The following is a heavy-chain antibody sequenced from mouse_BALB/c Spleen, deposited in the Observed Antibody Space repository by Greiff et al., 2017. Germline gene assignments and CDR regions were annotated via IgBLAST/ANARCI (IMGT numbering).Heavy chain of an antibody. D-gene: IGHD2-3*01. CDR2: IDPSDSET. CDR1: GYSFTSYW. Sequence: QVQLQQSGPQLVRPGASVKISCKASGYSFTSYWMHWVKQRPGQGLEWIGMIDPSDSETRLNQKFKDKATLTVDKSSSTAYMQLSSPTSEDSAVYDCARGDGYYVMDYWGQGTSVTVSA. V-gene: IGHV1S126*01. CDR3: ARGDGYYVMDY. J-gene: IGHJ4*01.